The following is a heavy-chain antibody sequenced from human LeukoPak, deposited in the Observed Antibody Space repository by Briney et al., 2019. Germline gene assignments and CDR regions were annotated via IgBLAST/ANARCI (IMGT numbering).Heavy chain of an antibody. CDR2: INHSGST. Sequence: SETLSLTCAVYGGSFSGYYWSWIRQPPGKGLEWIGEINHSGSTNYNPSLKSRVTISVDTSKNQFSLKLSSVTAADTAVYYCARDCAGTTWGYYDILTARANWFDTWGQGTLVTVSS. D-gene: IGHD3-9*01. CDR3: ARDCAGTTWGYYDILTARANWFDT. V-gene: IGHV4-34*01. CDR1: GGSFSGYY. J-gene: IGHJ5*02.